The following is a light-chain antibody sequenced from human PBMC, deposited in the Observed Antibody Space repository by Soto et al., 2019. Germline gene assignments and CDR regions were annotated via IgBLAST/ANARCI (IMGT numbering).Light chain of an antibody. CDR3: MQALQTPRT. CDR2: LGS. V-gene: IGKV2-28*01. J-gene: IGKJ2*02. CDR1: QSLLHSNGYKY. Sequence: DIEMTQSPLSLPVTPGEPASISCRSSQSLLHSNGYKYLDWYLQKPGQSPQLLIYLGSNRASGVPDRFSGSGSGTDFTLKISRVEAEDVGVYYCMQALQTPRTFGQGTKLEIK.